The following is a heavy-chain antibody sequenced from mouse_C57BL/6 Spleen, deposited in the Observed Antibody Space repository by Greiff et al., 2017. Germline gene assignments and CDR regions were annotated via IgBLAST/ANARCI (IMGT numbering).Heavy chain of an antibody. CDR3: ARPSWAAWFAY. J-gene: IGHJ3*01. CDR1: GFTFSDYG. Sequence: DVKLVESGGGLVKPGGSLKLSCAASGFTFSDYGMHWVRQAPEKGLEWVAYISSGSSTIYYADTVKGRFTISRDNAKNTLFLQMTSLRSEDTAMYYCARPSWAAWFAYWGQGTLVTVSA. V-gene: IGHV5-17*01. D-gene: IGHD4-1*01. CDR2: ISSGSSTI.